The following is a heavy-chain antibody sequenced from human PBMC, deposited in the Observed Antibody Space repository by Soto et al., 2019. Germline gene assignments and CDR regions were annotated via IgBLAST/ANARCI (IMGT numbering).Heavy chain of an antibody. V-gene: IGHV3-53*01. Sequence: GGSLRLSSAASGFKVSSNDMSWVRQAPGTGLEWVSVIYSGGSTYYADSVKGRFTISRDNSKNTLYLQMNSLRAEDTAVYYCARDRVESGYPEYFQHWGQGTLVTVSS. J-gene: IGHJ1*01. D-gene: IGHD3-22*01. CDR2: IYSGGST. CDR3: ARDRVESGYPEYFQH. CDR1: GFKVSSND.